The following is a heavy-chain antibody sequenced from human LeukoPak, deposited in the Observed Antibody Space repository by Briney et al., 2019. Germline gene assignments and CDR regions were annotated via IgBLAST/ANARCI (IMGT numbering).Heavy chain of an antibody. CDR1: GFTFSSYG. CDR3: ARDERATGALYYFDY. CDR2: IWYDGSNK. J-gene: IGHJ4*02. Sequence: PGGSLRLACAASGFTFSSYGMHWVRQAPGKGLEWVAVIWYDGSNKYYADSVKGRFTISRDNSKNTLYLQMNSLRAEDTAVYYCARDERATGALYYFDYWGRGTLVTVSS. D-gene: IGHD5-12*01. V-gene: IGHV3-33*01.